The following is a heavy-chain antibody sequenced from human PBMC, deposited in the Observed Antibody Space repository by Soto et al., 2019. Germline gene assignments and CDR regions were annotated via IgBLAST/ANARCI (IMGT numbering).Heavy chain of an antibody. D-gene: IGHD2-2*03. V-gene: IGHV3-33*08. Sequence: PGGSLRLSCAASGFTFSNAWMNWVRQAPGKGLEWVAVIWYDGSQQYYADSVKGRFTISRDNSKNTLYLQMNSLSAEDTAVYYCARYGYCTSTTCSAGEDYWGQGALVTVSS. CDR1: GFTFSNAW. CDR3: ARYGYCTSTTCSAGEDY. CDR2: IWYDGSQQ. J-gene: IGHJ4*02.